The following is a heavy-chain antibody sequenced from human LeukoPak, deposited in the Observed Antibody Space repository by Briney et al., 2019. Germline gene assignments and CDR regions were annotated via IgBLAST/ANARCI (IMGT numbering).Heavy chain of an antibody. V-gene: IGHV1-69*13. Sequence: ASVKVSCKASGGTFSSYAISWVRQAPGQGLEWMGGIIPIFGTANYAQKFQGRVTITADESTSTAYMELSSLRSEDTAVYYCARLCDILTGYFDYWGQGTLVTVSS. CDR3: ARLCDILTGYFDY. CDR2: IIPIFGTA. CDR1: GGTFSSYA. D-gene: IGHD3-9*01. J-gene: IGHJ4*02.